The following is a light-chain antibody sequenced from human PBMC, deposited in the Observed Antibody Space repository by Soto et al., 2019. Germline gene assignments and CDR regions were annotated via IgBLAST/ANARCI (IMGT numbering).Light chain of an antibody. J-gene: IGLJ2*01. CDR3: SSYESSSVV. CDR2: GGS. V-gene: IGLV2-8*01. Sequence: QSALTQPPSASGSPGQSVTISCTGTSSDVGSYNLVSWHQQHPGKAPKVMIYGGSQRPSGVPDRFSGSNSGNTASLTVSGLQAEDEADYYCSSYESSSVVFGAGTKLTVL. CDR1: SSDVGSYNL.